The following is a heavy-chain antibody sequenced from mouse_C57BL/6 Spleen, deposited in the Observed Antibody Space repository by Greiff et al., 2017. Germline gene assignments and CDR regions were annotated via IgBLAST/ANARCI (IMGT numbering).Heavy chain of an antibody. Sequence: EVQLVESGGGLVKPGGSLKLSCAASGFTFSNYGMHWVRQAPEKGLEWVAYISSGSSTIYYADTVKGRFTISRDNAKNTLFLQMTSLRSEDTAMYYCARRVVTTTRDYAMDYWGQGTSVTVSS. J-gene: IGHJ4*01. V-gene: IGHV5-17*01. D-gene: IGHD2-2*01. CDR3: ARRVVTTTRDYAMDY. CDR2: ISSGSSTI. CDR1: GFTFSNYG.